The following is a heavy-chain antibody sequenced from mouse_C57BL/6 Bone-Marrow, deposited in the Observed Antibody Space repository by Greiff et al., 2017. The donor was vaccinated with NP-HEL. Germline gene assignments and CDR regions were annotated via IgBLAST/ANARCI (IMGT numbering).Heavy chain of an antibody. D-gene: IGHD2-4*01. CDR3: ARRGIYYDYDDFDY. CDR1: GYTFTSYW. V-gene: IGHV1-64*01. J-gene: IGHJ2*01. CDR2: IHPNSGST. Sequence: QVQLQQPGAELVKPGASVKLSCKASGYTFTSYWMHWVKQRPGQGLEWIGMIHPNSGSTNYNEKFKSKATLTVDKSSSTAYMQLSSLTSEDSAVYYCARRGIYYDYDDFDYWGQGTPLTVSS.